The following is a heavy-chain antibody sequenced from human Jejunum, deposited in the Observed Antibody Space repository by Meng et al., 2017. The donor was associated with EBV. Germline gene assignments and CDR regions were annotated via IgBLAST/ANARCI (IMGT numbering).Heavy chain of an antibody. CDR3: AKDRNYYIDY. CDR1: GFPFGGCW. Sequence: GHLEQSGGGLIPPGGSLSLSCVASGFPFGGCWMYWVRHVPGKGLVCISRINGDGSRTTYADSVKVQLTISRDNAKNTLYLQMNSLRAEDTAAYYCAKDRNYYIDYWGQGTLVTVLL. CDR2: INGDGSRT. V-gene: IGHV3-74*01. J-gene: IGHJ4*02.